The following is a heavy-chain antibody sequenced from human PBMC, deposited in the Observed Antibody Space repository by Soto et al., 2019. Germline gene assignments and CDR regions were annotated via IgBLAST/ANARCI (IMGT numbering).Heavy chain of an antibody. CDR1: GFTVSSNY. D-gene: IGHD3-10*01. CDR2: IYSGGST. CDR3: ARENVLLWFGEPYRSFDY. Sequence: GSLRLSCAASGFTVSSNYMSWVRQAPGKGLEWVSVIYSGGSTYYADSVKGRFTISRHNSKNTLYLQMNSLRAEDTAVYYCARENVLLWFGEPYRSFDYWGQGTLVTVSS. J-gene: IGHJ4*02. V-gene: IGHV3-53*04.